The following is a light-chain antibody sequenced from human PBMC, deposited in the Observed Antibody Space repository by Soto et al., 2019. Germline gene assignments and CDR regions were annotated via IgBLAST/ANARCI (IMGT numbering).Light chain of an antibody. CDR1: SSNIGTNY. V-gene: IGLV1-47*01. CDR3: ATWDDSLRGVV. CDR2: SNS. J-gene: IGLJ2*01. Sequence: QSVLTQPPSASGTPGQRVTLYCSGSSSNIGTNYAYWYRQLPGPAPKLLIYSNSHRTSGVPDRFSGSKSGTSASLAISGLRSEDEADYYCATWDDSLRGVVFGEGTKVTVL.